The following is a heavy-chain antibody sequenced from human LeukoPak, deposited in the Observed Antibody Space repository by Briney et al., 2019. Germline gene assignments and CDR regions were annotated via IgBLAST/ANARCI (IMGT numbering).Heavy chain of an antibody. CDR1: GGSISSGGYS. J-gene: IGHJ3*02. CDR2: IYHSGST. V-gene: IGHV4-30-2*01. Sequence: PSQTLSLTCAVSGGSISSGGYSWSWIRQPPGKGLEWIGYIYHSGSTYYNPSLKSRVTISVDRSKNQFSLKLSSVTAADTAVYYCARELSWSGYKGAFDIWGQGTMVTVSS. D-gene: IGHD3-3*01. CDR3: ARELSWSGYKGAFDI.